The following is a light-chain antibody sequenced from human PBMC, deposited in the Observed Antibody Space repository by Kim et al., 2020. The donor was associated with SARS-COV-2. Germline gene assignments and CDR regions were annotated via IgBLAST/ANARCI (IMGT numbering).Light chain of an antibody. CDR3: TSYAGSNNLL. V-gene: IGLV2-8*01. J-gene: IGLJ2*01. Sequence: GPSVTISCTRTGSGVGGYNYVSWYQQHPGTAPKLLIYDVTTRPSGVPDHFSGSKSGNTASLTVSGLQADDEADYYCTSYAGSNNLLFGGGTQLTVL. CDR2: DVT. CDR1: GSGVGGYNY.